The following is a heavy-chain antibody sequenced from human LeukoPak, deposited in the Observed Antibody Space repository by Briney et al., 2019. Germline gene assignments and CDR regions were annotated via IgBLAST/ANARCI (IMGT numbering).Heavy chain of an antibody. J-gene: IGHJ3*02. V-gene: IGHV1-2*02. CDR2: INPKSGGT. CDR1: GYTFTDYY. CDR3: ARQGGPMTVVVMVASGI. D-gene: IGHD3-22*01. Sequence: ASVKVSCKASGYTFTDYYMHWVRQAPGQGLEWMGWINPKSGGTNHAQRFQGRVTMTRDTSISTAYMELSSLGSDDTAVYYCARQGGPMTVVVMVASGIWGQGTMVTVSS.